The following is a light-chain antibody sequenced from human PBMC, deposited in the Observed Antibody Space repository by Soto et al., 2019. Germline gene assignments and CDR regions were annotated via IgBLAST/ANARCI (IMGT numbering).Light chain of an antibody. CDR2: DAS. J-gene: IGKJ1*01. CDR3: QQYSSYWT. Sequence: DIQMTQSPSTLSASVGDRVTITCRASQSISRWLAWHQQKPGKAPRLLIYDASNLQSGVPSRFSGSGSGTEFTLTISSLQPDDVATYHCQQYSSYWTFGQGTKVDIK. CDR1: QSISRW. V-gene: IGKV1-5*01.